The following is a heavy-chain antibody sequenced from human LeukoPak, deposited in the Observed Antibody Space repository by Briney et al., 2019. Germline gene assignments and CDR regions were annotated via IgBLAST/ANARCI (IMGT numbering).Heavy chain of an antibody. J-gene: IGHJ4*02. D-gene: IGHD3-10*01. V-gene: IGHV4-30-4*08. CDR1: GGSISSTEDH. CDR3: ARDRVGVDY. CDR2: TSYSGYP. Sequence: SETLSLTCTVSGGSISSTEDHWTWIRQRPGKGLEWIGYTSYSGYPDSNPSLKSRVTMSLDTSKNQFSLKLSSVTAADTAVYYCARDRVGVDYWGQGTLVTVSS.